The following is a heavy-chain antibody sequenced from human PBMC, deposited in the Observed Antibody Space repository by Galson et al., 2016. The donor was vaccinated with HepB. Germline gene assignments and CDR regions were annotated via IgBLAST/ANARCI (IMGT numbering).Heavy chain of an antibody. CDR1: GDSVSSNTAA. D-gene: IGHD2-15*01. J-gene: IGHJ5*02. CDR3: ATSWSDCSGGSCYSGWFDP. V-gene: IGHV6-1*01. CDR2: TYYRTNWYN. Sequence: CAISGDSVSSNTAAWNWIRQSPSGGLEWLGRTYYRTNWYNDYAASVRGRIVVSPDTSKNQFSLQLRSVSPEDTAVYYCATSWSDCSGGSCYSGWFDPWGQGALVTVSS.